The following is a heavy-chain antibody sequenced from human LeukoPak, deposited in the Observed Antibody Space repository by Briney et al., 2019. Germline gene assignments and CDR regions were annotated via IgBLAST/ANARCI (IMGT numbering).Heavy chain of an antibody. CDR1: GFTFSSYE. Sequence: QPGGSLRLSCAASGFTFSSYEMDWVRQAPGKGLEWVSYISSSGNSIYYADSVKGRFTISRDNAKGSLYLQMNSLRAEDTAVYYCARVPALRYFDWLPDYWGQGTLVTVSS. V-gene: IGHV3-48*03. CDR2: ISSSGNSI. J-gene: IGHJ4*02. D-gene: IGHD3-9*01. CDR3: ARVPALRYFDWLPDY.